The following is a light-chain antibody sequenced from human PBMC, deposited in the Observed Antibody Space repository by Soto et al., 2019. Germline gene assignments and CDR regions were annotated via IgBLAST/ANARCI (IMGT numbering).Light chain of an antibody. Sequence: DIQMTQSPSSLSASVGDRVTITCRASQSIRTYLSWFQQKPGKAPKFLIFDASTLESGVPSRFSGSGSGTDFTLTISSLQPDDFATYYCQQYNTYPWTFGQGTRVEIK. J-gene: IGKJ1*01. CDR2: DAS. CDR1: QSIRTY. V-gene: IGKV1-16*01. CDR3: QQYNTYPWT.